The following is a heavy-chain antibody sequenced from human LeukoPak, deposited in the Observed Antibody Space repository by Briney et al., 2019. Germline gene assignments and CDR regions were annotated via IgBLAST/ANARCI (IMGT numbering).Heavy chain of an antibody. J-gene: IGHJ4*02. V-gene: IGHV3-23*01. CDR1: GFSFSSYA. Sequence: GGSLRLSCAASGFSFSSYAMGWVRQAPGKGLECVSAISGSGGSTYYADSVKGRFTISRDNSKNTLYLQMNSLRAEDTAVYYCAKRPPPSDKDYWGQGTLVTVSS. D-gene: IGHD3-22*01. CDR2: ISGSGGST. CDR3: AKRPPPSDKDY.